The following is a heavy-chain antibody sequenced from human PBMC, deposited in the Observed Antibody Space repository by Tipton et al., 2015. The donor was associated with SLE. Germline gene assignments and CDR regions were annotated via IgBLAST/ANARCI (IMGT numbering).Heavy chain of an antibody. Sequence: SLTCTVSGGSISSGGYYWSWIRQHPGKGLEWIGYIYYSGSTYYNPSLKSRVTISVDTSKNQFSLKLSSVTAADTAVYYCARVTGERSYFDYWGQGTLVTVSS. CDR3: ARVTGERSYFDY. CDR1: GGSISSGGYY. V-gene: IGHV4-31*03. D-gene: IGHD7-27*01. CDR2: IYYSGST. J-gene: IGHJ4*02.